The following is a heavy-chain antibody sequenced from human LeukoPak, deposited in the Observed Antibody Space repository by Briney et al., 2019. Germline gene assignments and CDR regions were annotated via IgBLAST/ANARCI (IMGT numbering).Heavy chain of an antibody. Sequence: PSGTLSLTCAVSGDSIISANWWSWLRQAPGKGLEWIGDIYHLGSPNYNPSLKSRVTISVDTSKNHFSLNLTSVTAADTAVYFCARWGPYFDHWGQGSLVIVSS. CDR2: IYHLGSP. CDR1: GDSIISANW. V-gene: IGHV4-4*02. J-gene: IGHJ4*02. CDR3: ARWGPYFDH. D-gene: IGHD7-27*01.